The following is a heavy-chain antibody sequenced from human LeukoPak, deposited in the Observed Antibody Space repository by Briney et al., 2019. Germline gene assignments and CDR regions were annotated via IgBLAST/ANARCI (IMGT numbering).Heavy chain of an antibody. J-gene: IGHJ4*02. CDR3: ARDQGANYYDSSGHYYSCDY. CDR1: GGTFSSYA. CDR2: IIPIFGTA. V-gene: IGHV1-69*13. D-gene: IGHD3-22*01. Sequence: ASVKVSCKASGGTFSSYAISWVRQAPGQGLEWMGGIIPIFGTANYAQKFQGRVTITADESTSTAYMELSSLRSEDTAVYYCARDQGANYYDSSGHYYSCDYWGQGTLVTVSS.